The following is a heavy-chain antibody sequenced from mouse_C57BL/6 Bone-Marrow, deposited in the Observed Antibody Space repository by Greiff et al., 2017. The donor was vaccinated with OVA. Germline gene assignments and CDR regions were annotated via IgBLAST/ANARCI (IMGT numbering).Heavy chain of an antibody. J-gene: IGHJ2*01. D-gene: IGHD1-1*01. CDR2: IYPRDGST. Sequence: QVQLQQSDAELVKPGASVKISCKVSGYTFTDYSIPWLKQRPEQGLDWIGYIYPRDGSTKYNEKFKGKATLTADKSSSTAYMQLNSLTSEDSAVYYCARDGYYYSRNYFDYWGQGTTLTVSS. V-gene: IGHV1-78*01. CDR3: ARDGYYYSRNYFDY. CDR1: GYTFTDYS.